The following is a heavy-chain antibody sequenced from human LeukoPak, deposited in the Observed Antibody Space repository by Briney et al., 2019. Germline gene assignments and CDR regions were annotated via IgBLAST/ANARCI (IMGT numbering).Heavy chain of an antibody. V-gene: IGHV3-43D*03. CDR3: AKENPLYCSGGSCVGSYYYGMDV. J-gene: IGHJ6*02. CDR2: ISWVGGST. Sequence: GGSLRLSCAASGFTFDDYAMHWVRQAPGKGLEWVSLISWVGGSTYYADSVKGRFTISRDNSKNSLYLQMNSLRAEDTALYYCAKENPLYCSGGSCVGSYYYGMDVWGQGTTVTVSS. D-gene: IGHD2-15*01. CDR1: GFTFDDYA.